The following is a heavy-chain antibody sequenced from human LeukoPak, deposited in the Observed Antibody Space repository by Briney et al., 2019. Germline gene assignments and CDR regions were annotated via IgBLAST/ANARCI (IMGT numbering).Heavy chain of an antibody. CDR3: ARDPKIFGVVSGRAWFDP. V-gene: IGHV3-23*01. J-gene: IGHJ5*02. Sequence: GGSLRLSCAASGFTFSNYAMSWVRQAPGKGLEWVSTISGSGGSTYYADSVKGRFTISRDNAKNTLYLQMNSLRAEDTAVYYCARDPKIFGVVSGRAWFDPWGQGTLVTVSS. D-gene: IGHD3-3*01. CDR1: GFTFSNYA. CDR2: ISGSGGST.